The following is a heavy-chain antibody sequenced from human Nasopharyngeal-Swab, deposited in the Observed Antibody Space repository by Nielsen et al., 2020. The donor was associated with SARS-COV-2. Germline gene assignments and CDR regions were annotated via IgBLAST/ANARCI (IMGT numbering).Heavy chain of an antibody. J-gene: IGHJ6*02. Sequence: WVRQAPGQGLEWMGGIIPIFGTANYAQKFQGRVTITADKSTSTAYMELSSLRSEDTAVYYCAWAEAPNPYYYYGMDVWGQGTTVIVSS. V-gene: IGHV1-69*06. CDR2: IIPIFGTA. CDR3: AWAEAPNPYYYYGMDV. D-gene: IGHD2-8*01.